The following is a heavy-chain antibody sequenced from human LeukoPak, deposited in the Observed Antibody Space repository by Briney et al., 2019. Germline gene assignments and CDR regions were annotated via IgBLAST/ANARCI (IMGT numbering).Heavy chain of an antibody. CDR2: ISSSSSTI. V-gene: IGHV3-48*04. CDR1: GFTFSSYS. CDR3: ARGGFTSSWYISRDY. Sequence: GGSLRLSCAASGFTFSSYSMNWVRQAPGKGLEWVSYISSSSSTIYYADSVKGRFTISRDNAKNSLYLQMSSLRPEDTAVYYCARGGFTSSWYISRDYWGQGTLVTVSS. J-gene: IGHJ4*02. D-gene: IGHD6-13*01.